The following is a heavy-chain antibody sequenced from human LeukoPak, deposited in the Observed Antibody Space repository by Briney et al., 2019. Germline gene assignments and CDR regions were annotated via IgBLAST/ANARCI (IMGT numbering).Heavy chain of an antibody. V-gene: IGHV4-4*07. J-gene: IGHJ5*02. CDR3: GSQNCGDPSCSVAWFDP. Sequence: SETLSLTCTVSGDSMSGKYWNWIRQPAEKGLEWIGRIYPSGTTNYNPSLESRVTMSIDTSKNQFSLRLTSVTTTDTAVYYCGSQNCGDPSCSVAWFDPRGQGALDTVSS. CDR2: IYPSGTT. CDR1: GDSMSGKY. D-gene: IGHD2-21*01.